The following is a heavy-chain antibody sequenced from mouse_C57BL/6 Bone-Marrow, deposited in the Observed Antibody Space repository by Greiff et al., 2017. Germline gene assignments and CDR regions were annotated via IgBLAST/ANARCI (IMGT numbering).Heavy chain of an antibody. CDR3: ARVGPRQLRLPYYFDY. CDR1: GYTFTSYT. J-gene: IGHJ2*01. V-gene: IGHV1-4*01. CDR2: INPSSGDT. Sequence: QVQLQQSGAELARPGASVKMSCKASGYTFTSYTMHWVKQRPGQGLEWIGYINPSSGDTKYNQKFKDKATLTADKSSSTAYMQLSSLTSEDSAVYYCARVGPRQLRLPYYFDYWGQGTTLTVSS. D-gene: IGHD3-2*02.